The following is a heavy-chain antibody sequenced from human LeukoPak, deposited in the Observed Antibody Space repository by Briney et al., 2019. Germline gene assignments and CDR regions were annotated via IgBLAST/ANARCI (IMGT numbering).Heavy chain of an antibody. CDR2: IYTSGST. V-gene: IGHV4-61*02. CDR3: ASSRWPRDANFDY. J-gene: IGHJ4*02. CDR1: GYSISSGYY. Sequence: SETLSLTCTVSGYSISSGYYWGWIRQPAGKGLEWIGRIYTSGSTNYNPSLKSRVIISLDTSTNHVSLRLSSVTAADTAVYYCASSRWPRDANFDYWGQGTLVTVSS. D-gene: IGHD6-13*01.